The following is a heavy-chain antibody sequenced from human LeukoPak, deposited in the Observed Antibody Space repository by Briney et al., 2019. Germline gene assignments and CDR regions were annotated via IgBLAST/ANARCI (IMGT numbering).Heavy chain of an antibody. Sequence: SVKVSCKASGGTFSSYAISWVRQAPGQGLEWMGGIIPIFGTANYAQKFQGRVTITADESTSTACMELSSLRSEDTAVYYCARVGPYCSGGSCGAFDIWGQGTMVTVSS. D-gene: IGHD2-15*01. V-gene: IGHV1-69*13. CDR1: GGTFSSYA. CDR2: IIPIFGTA. CDR3: ARVGPYCSGGSCGAFDI. J-gene: IGHJ3*02.